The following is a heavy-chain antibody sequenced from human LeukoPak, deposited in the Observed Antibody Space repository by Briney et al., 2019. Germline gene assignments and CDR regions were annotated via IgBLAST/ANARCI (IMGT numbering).Heavy chain of an antibody. CDR2: ISGSGANT. Sequence: GGSLRLSCAASGFTFSSYAMGWVRQAPGKGLDWVSTISGSGANTYSADSVKGRFTISRDNSKNTLYLQMNSLRAGDTAVYYCAKGVAVATDYYYGMDVWGQGTTVTVSS. D-gene: IGHD6-19*01. CDR1: GFTFSSYA. CDR3: AKGVAVATDYYYGMDV. V-gene: IGHV3-23*01. J-gene: IGHJ6*02.